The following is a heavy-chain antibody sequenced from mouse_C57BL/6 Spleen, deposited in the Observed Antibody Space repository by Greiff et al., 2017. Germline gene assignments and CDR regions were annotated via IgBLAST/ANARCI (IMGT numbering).Heavy chain of an antibody. CDR3: TITGTSVFAY. CDR2: IYPGNSDT. V-gene: IGHV1-5*01. CDR1: GYTFTSYW. J-gene: IGHJ3*01. D-gene: IGHD4-1*01. Sequence: VQLQQSGTVLARPGASVKMSCKTSGYTFTSYWMHWVKQRPGQGLEWIGAIYPGNSDTSYNQKFKGKAKLTAVTSASTAYMELSSLTNEDSAVYYCTITGTSVFAYWGQGTLVTVSA.